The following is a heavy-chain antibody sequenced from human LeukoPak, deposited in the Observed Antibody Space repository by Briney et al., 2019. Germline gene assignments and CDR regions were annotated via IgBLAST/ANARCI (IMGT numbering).Heavy chain of an antibody. CDR1: GGSISDSIYY. CDR3: ARDMAKCSGGSCYFPILRNGMDV. J-gene: IGHJ6*02. CDR2: IYHSGST. V-gene: IGHV4-39*07. Sequence: SETLSLTCTVSGGSISDSIYYWGWIRQPPGKGLEWIGGIYHSGSTNYNPSLKSRVTISVDKSKNQFSLKLSSVTAADTAVYYCARDMAKCSGGSCYFPILRNGMDVWGQGTTVTVSS. D-gene: IGHD2-15*01.